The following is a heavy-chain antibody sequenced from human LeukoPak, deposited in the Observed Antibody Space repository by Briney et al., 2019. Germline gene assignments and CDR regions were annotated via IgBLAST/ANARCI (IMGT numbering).Heavy chain of an antibody. J-gene: IGHJ4*02. D-gene: IGHD3-10*01. V-gene: IGHV3-23*01. Sequence: GGSLRLSCAASGFTFSSYAMSWVRQAPGKGLEWVSAISGSGGSTYYADSVRGRFTISRDNAKNSLYLQMNSLRGEDTAVYYCARWDSLGSGVDCWGQGTLVTVSS. CDR1: GFTFSSYA. CDR3: ARWDSLGSGVDC. CDR2: ISGSGGST.